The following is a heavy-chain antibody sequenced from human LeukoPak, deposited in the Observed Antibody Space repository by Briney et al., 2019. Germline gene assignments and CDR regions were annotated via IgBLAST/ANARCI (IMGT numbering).Heavy chain of an antibody. D-gene: IGHD3-10*01. J-gene: IGHJ4*02. V-gene: IGHV1-18*01. CDR2: ISAYNGNT. Sequence: ASVKVSCKASGYTFTSYGISWVRQAPGQGLEWMGWISAYNGNTNYAQKLQGRVTMTTDTSTSTAYMELRSLRSDDTAVYYCARDRAGVYYYGSGSYYRPTFDYWGQGTLVTVSS. CDR3: ARDRAGVYYYGSGSYYRPTFDY. CDR1: GYTFTSYG.